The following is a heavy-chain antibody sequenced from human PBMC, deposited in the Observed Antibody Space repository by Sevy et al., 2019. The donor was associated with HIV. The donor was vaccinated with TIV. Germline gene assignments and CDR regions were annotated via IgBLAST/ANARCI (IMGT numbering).Heavy chain of an antibody. V-gene: IGHV1-24*01. Sequence: ASVKVSCKVSGYTLTELSMHWVRQAPGKGLEWMGGFDPEDGETIYAQKFQGTVTMTEDTSTDTAYMELSSLRSEDTAVYYCATNLGIFGVVSWFDPWGQGTLVTVSS. CDR1: GYTLTELS. D-gene: IGHD3-3*01. CDR2: FDPEDGET. CDR3: ATNLGIFGVVSWFDP. J-gene: IGHJ5*02.